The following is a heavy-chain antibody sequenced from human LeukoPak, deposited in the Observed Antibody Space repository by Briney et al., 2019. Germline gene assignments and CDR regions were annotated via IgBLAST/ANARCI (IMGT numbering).Heavy chain of an antibody. J-gene: IGHJ6*03. D-gene: IGHD3-22*01. CDR1: GGSISSYY. V-gene: IGHV4-59*12. CDR2: IYYSGST. Sequence: SETLSLTCTVSGGSISSYYWSWIRQPPGKGPEWIGYIYYSGSTNYNPSLKSRVTISVDTSKNQFFLKLSSVTAADTAVYYCARDGPYYYDSSGAMDVWGKGTTVTVSS. CDR3: ARDGPYYYDSSGAMDV.